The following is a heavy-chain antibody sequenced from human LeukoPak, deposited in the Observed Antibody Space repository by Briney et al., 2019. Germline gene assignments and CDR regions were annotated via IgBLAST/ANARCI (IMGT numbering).Heavy chain of an antibody. CDR3: ARGVYIAAAQYGY. CDR1: GFTFSSYG. Sequence: GSLRLSCAASGFTFSSYGMHWVRQAPGKGLEWIGEINHSGSTNYNPSLKSRVTISVDTSKNQFSLKLSSVTAADTAVYYCARGVYIAAAQYGYWGQGTLVTVSS. D-gene: IGHD6-13*01. J-gene: IGHJ4*02. V-gene: IGHV4-34*01. CDR2: INHSGST.